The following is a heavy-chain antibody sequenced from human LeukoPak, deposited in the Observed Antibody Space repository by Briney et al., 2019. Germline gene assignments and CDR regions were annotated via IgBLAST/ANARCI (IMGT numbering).Heavy chain of an antibody. CDR1: GFTFSSYS. CDR3: ARDRGGYYGSGSRYRRTHAFDI. CDR2: ISSSSSYI. V-gene: IGHV3-21*01. J-gene: IGHJ3*02. Sequence: GGSLRLSCAASGFTFSSYSMNWVRQAPGKGLEWVSSISSSSSYIYYADSVKGRFTISRDNAKNSLYLQMNSLRAEDTAVYYCARDRGGYYGSGSRYRRTHAFDIWGQGTMVTVSS. D-gene: IGHD3-10*01.